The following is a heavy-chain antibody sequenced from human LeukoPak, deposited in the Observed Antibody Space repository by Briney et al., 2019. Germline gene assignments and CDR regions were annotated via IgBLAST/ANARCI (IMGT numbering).Heavy chain of an antibody. CDR1: GFTVSSNY. V-gene: IGHV3-53*01. D-gene: IGHD3-22*01. J-gene: IGHJ4*02. CDR3: ARDLCYDSSGYYCFDY. Sequence: GGSLRLSCAASGFTVSSNYMSWVRQAPGKGLEGVSVIYSGGSTYYADSVKGRFTISRDNSKNTLYLQMNSLRAEDTAVYYCARDLCYDSSGYYCFDYWGQGTLVTVSS. CDR2: IYSGGST.